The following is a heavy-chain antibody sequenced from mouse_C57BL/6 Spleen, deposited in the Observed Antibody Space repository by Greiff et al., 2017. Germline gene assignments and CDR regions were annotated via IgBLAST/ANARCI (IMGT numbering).Heavy chain of an antibody. D-gene: IGHD2-4*01. Sequence: QVQLQQSGAELARPGASVKMSCKASGYTFTSYTMHWVKQRPGQGLEWIGYINPSSGYTKYNQKFKDKATLTADKSSSTAYMQLSSLTSEDSAVYYCARRGYDYHYFDYWGQGTTLTVSS. CDR1: GYTFTSYT. J-gene: IGHJ2*01. CDR2: INPSSGYT. CDR3: ARRGYDYHYFDY. V-gene: IGHV1-4*01.